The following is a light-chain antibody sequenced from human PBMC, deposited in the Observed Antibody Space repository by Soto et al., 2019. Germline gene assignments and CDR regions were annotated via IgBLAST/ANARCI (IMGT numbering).Light chain of an antibody. V-gene: IGLV2-14*01. CDR3: SSYTSRSTVL. Sequence: QSALTQPASVSGSPGQSITISCTGTSSNVGGYNYVSWYQQHPGKAPKLMIYDVSNRPSGVSNRFSGSKSGNTASLTISGLQAEEEADYYCSSYTSRSTVLFGGGTKLTVL. CDR2: DVS. J-gene: IGLJ2*01. CDR1: SSNVGGYNY.